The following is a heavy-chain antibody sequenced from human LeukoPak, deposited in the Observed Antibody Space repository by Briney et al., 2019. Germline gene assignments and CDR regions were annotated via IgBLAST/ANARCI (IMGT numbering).Heavy chain of an antibody. Sequence: SGTLSLTCAVSGGSISSSNWWSWVRQPPVKGLEWIGEIYRSGGTNYNPSLKSRVTISVDKSKNQFSLKLSSVTAADTAVYYCARGTMVRGVIRRLDYWGQGTLVTVSS. CDR1: GGSISSSNW. V-gene: IGHV4-4*02. CDR2: IYRSGGT. J-gene: IGHJ4*02. D-gene: IGHD3-10*01. CDR3: ARGTMVRGVIRRLDY.